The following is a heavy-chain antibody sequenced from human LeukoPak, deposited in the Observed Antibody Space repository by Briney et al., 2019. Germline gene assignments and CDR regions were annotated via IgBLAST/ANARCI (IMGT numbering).Heavy chain of an antibody. CDR1: GFTFSSYS. CDR3: ARGPGSSGGAYVGDY. V-gene: IGHV3-21*01. Sequence: GGSLRLSCAASGFTFSSYSMNWVRQAPGKGLEWASSISSSSSYIYYADSVKGRFTISRDNAKSTLYLQMSSLRAEDTAVYYCARGPGSSGGAYVGDYWGPGTLVTVSS. CDR2: ISSSSSYI. J-gene: IGHJ4*01. D-gene: IGHD3-22*01.